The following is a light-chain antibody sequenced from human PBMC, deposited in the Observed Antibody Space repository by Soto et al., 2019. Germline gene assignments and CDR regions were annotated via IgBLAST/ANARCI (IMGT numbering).Light chain of an antibody. J-gene: IGLJ3*02. CDR2: EVS. V-gene: IGLV2-14*01. CDR3: SSYTSTSTLVV. CDR1: SSDVGGYNY. Sequence: QSVLTQPASVSGSPGQSITISCTGTSSDVGGYNYVSWYQQHPGKAPKLMIYEVSNRPSGVSNRFSGSKSGNTASLTISGLQPEDEADYYCSSYTSTSTLVVFGGGSKLTV.